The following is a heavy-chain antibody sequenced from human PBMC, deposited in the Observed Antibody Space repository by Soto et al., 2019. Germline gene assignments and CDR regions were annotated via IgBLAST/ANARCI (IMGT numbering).Heavy chain of an antibody. J-gene: IGHJ3*02. D-gene: IGHD3-10*01. V-gene: IGHV1-46*03. CDR1: GYTFTSYY. CDR3: ARVLRGVSPPSVYAFDI. Sequence: QVQLVQSGAEVKKPGASVKVSCKASGYTFTSYYMHWVRQAPGQGLEWMGIINPSGGSTSYAQKFQGRVTMTRDTSTSTVYMELSSLRSEDTAVYYCARVLRGVSPPSVYAFDIWGQGTMVTVSS. CDR2: INPSGGST.